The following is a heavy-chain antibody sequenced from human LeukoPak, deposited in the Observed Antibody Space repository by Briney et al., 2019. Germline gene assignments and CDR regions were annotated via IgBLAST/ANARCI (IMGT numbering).Heavy chain of an antibody. CDR3: ARLDYGASVDWFDP. CDR1: GYIFTSYG. J-gene: IGHJ5*02. CDR2: ISAYNGNT. V-gene: IGHV1-18*01. D-gene: IGHD4-17*01. Sequence: ASVKVSCKASGYIFTSYGISWVRQAPGRGLEWMGWISAYNGNTNYAQKLQGRVTMTTDISTNTAYMELRSLRSDDTAVYYCARLDYGASVDWFDPWGQGTLVTVSS.